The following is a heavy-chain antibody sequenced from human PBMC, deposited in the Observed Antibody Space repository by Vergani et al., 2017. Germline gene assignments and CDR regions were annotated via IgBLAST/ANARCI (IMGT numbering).Heavy chain of an antibody. CDR2: FDPEDGET. Sequence: QVQLVQSGAEVKKPGASVKVSCKVSGYTLTELSMHWVRQAPGKGLEWMGGFDPEDGETIYAQKFQGRVTMTEDTATDTAYMELSRLRSEDTAVYYCATSPYRVTIFGVVRWFDPWGQGTLVTVSS. V-gene: IGHV1-24*01. J-gene: IGHJ5*02. CDR3: ATSPYRVTIFGVVRWFDP. D-gene: IGHD3-3*01. CDR1: GYTLTELS.